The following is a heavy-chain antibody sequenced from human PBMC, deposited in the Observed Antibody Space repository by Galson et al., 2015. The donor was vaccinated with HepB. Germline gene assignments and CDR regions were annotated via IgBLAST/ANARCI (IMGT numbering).Heavy chain of an antibody. CDR2: VYPDDSDP. V-gene: IGHV5-51*01. D-gene: IGHD1-26*01. J-gene: IGHJ3*02. CDR1: GSSFPNYW. CDR3: AKLREYSGSYGGYAFDI. Sequence: QSGAEVTKPGESLKISCTGSGSSFPNYWIAWVRQMPGKGLEWMGIVYPDDSDPRYSPSFQGQVTISADKSISTAYLQWSSLKASDTAMYYCAKLREYSGSYGGYAFDIWGQGTMVTVSS.